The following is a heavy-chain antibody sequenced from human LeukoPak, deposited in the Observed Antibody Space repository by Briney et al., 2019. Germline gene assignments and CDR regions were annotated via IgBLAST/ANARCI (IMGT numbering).Heavy chain of an antibody. V-gene: IGHV1-8*01. CDR2: MNPNSGNT. CDR3: ARGSMIVGIPLDY. J-gene: IGHJ4*02. CDR1: GYTFTSYD. Sequence: ASVKVSCKASGYTFTSYDINWVRRATGQGLEWMGWMNPNSGNTGYAQKFQGRVTMTRNTSISTAYMELSSLRSEDTAVYYCARGSMIVGIPLDYWGQGTLVTVSS. D-gene: IGHD3-22*01.